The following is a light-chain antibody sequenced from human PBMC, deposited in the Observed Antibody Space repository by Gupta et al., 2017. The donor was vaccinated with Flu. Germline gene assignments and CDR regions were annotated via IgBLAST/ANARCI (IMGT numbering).Light chain of an antibody. Sequence: SVLTQPPPVSGAPGQRVTISCTRSSSNIGAGYDVHWYQQLPGTAPKLLIYGNSNRPSGVPDRFSGSKSGTSASLAITGLQAEDEADYYCQSYDSSLSGWVFGGGTKLTVL. J-gene: IGLJ3*02. V-gene: IGLV1-40*01. CDR2: GNS. CDR3: QSYDSSLSGWV. CDR1: SSNIGAGYD.